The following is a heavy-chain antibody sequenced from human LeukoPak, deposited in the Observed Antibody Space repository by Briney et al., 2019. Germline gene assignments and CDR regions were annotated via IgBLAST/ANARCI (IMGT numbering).Heavy chain of an antibody. CDR3: ARGEKTEYSSSSPPDY. CDR2: IYHSGST. CDR1: GGSISSGGYY. V-gene: IGHV4-30-2*01. Sequence: PSETLSLTCTVSGGSISSGGYYWSWIRQPPGKGLEWIGYIYHSGSTYYNPSLKSRVTISVDRSKNQFSLKLSSVTAADTAVYYCARGEKTEYSSSSPPDYWGQGTLVTVSS. D-gene: IGHD6-6*01. J-gene: IGHJ4*02.